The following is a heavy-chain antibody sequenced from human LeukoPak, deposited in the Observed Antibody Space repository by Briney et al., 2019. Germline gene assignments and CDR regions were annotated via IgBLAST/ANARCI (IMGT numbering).Heavy chain of an antibody. V-gene: IGHV4-34*01. CDR3: ATLAPLNNWYEFDY. J-gene: IGHJ4*02. CDR2: INHSGST. Sequence: PSETLSLTCAVYGGSFSGYYWSWIRQPPGKGLEWIGEINHSGSTNYNPSLKSRVTISVDTSKNQFSLKLSSVTAADTAVYYCATLAPLNNWYEFDYWGQGTLVTVSS. CDR1: GGSFSGYY. D-gene: IGHD1-1*01.